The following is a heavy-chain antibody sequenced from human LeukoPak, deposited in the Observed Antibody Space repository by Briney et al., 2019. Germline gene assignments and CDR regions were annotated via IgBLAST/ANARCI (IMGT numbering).Heavy chain of an antibody. D-gene: IGHD3-22*01. CDR2: IYSGGSI. V-gene: IGHV3-66*02. J-gene: IGHJ4*02. CDR1: GFTVSSNY. Sequence: PGGSLRLSCAASGFTVSSNYMSWVRQAPGKGLEWVSVIYSGGSIYYADSVKGRFTISRDNSKNTLYLQMNSLRAEDTAVYYCARGNHSYDPLEYWGQGTLVTVSS. CDR3: ARGNHSYDPLEY.